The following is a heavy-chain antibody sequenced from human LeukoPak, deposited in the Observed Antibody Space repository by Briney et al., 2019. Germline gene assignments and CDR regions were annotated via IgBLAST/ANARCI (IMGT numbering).Heavy chain of an antibody. V-gene: IGHV3-21*01. Sequence: GGSLRLSCAASGFTFTSYAMNWVRQAPGKGLEWVSSISGSSSYIYYADSVEGRFTISRDNSKNTLYLQMNSLRAEDTAVYYCAKGVDLGMDVWGQGTTVTVSS. D-gene: IGHD2-15*01. CDR3: AKGVDLGMDV. J-gene: IGHJ6*02. CDR1: GFTFTSYA. CDR2: ISGSSSYI.